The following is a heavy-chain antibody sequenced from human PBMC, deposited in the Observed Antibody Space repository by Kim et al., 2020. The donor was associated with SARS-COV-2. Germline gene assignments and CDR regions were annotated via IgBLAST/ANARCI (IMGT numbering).Heavy chain of an antibody. Sequence: SETLSLTCTVSGGSISSGGYYWSWIRQHPGKGLEWIGYIYYSGSTYYNPSLKSRVTISVDTSKNQFSLKLSSVTAADTAVYYCANQVDTAMVMWGQGTLVTVSS. D-gene: IGHD5-18*01. J-gene: IGHJ4*02. CDR2: IYYSGST. V-gene: IGHV4-31*03. CDR3: ANQVDTAMVM. CDR1: GGSISSGGYY.